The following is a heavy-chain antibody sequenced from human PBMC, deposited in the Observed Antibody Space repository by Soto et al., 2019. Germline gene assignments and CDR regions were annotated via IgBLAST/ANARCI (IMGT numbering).Heavy chain of an antibody. Sequence: GGSLRLSCAASGFTFTSYWMHWVRQAPGKGLVWVSRINSDGSSTSYADSVKGRFTISRDNAKNTLYLQMNSLRAEDTAVYYCVPGSGSLDYWGQGTLVTVSS. D-gene: IGHD3-10*01. CDR1: GFTFTSYW. CDR3: VPGSGSLDY. CDR2: INSDGSST. J-gene: IGHJ4*02. V-gene: IGHV3-74*01.